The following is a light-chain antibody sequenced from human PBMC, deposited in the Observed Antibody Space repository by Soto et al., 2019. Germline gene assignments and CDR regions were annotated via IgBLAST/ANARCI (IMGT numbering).Light chain of an antibody. J-gene: IGKJ4*01. V-gene: IGKV3-11*01. Sequence: EIVLTQSPATLSLSPGERATLSCRASQSVSSYLAWYQQKPGQAPRLLIYDASNRATGVPSRFSGNGSGTDFTHTISSLEPEDFAVYNCQQRSNWHLTFGGGIKVEIK. CDR1: QSVSSY. CDR3: QQRSNWHLT. CDR2: DAS.